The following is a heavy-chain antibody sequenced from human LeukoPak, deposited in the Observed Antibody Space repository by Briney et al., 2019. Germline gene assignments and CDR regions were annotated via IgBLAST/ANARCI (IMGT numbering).Heavy chain of an antibody. D-gene: IGHD4-17*01. CDR3: ARDGRTVKNGIDV. Sequence: SETLSLTCTVSGGSISSYYWSWIRQPPGKGLEWIGYIYYSGSTNYNPSLKSRVTISVDTSKNQFSLKLSSVTAADTAVYYCARDGRTVKNGIDVWGQGTTVTVSS. V-gene: IGHV4-59*01. CDR2: IYYSGST. CDR1: GGSISSYY. J-gene: IGHJ6*02.